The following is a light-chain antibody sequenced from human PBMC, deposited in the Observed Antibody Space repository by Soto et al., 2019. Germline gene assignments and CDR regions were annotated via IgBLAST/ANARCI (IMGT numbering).Light chain of an antibody. CDR1: ERIYSAY. V-gene: IGKV3-20*01. Sequence: EVVLTQSPGTLSWSRGERATLSCRASERIYSAYLGWYQQKPGQPPRLLIYGASRRATDIPDRFRGGGSGTDFTLTISRLEPEDFAVYYCQQYGTSPPWTFGQGTKVDIK. CDR2: GAS. CDR3: QQYGTSPPWT. J-gene: IGKJ1*01.